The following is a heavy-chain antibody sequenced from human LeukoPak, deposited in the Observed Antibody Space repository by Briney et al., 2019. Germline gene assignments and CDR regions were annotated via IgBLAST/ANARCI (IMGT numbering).Heavy chain of an antibody. CDR2: ISGSGGST. D-gene: IGHD3-22*01. CDR1: GFTFSSHA. Sequence: GSLRLSCAASGFTFSSHAMSWVRQASGKGLEWVSAISGSGGSTYYADSVKGRFTISRDNSKNTLYLQMNSLRAEDTAVYYCAKDPRRYYDSSGRDYWGQGTLVTVSS. J-gene: IGHJ4*02. CDR3: AKDPRRYYDSSGRDY. V-gene: IGHV3-23*01.